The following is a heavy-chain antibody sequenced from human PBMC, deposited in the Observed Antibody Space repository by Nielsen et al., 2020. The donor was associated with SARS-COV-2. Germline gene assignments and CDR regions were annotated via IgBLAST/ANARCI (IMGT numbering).Heavy chain of an antibody. CDR1: GVAVNSGKSS. CDR2: VYNGGS. Sequence: SETLSLTCTVSGVAVNSGKSSWAWIRQPPGKGLEWIAYVYNGGSDYNPSLKSRVTMSVDTSKNQLSLRLTSVTAADTAVYYCARGRAPLRYWGQGILVTVSS. V-gene: IGHV4-61*01. D-gene: IGHD2-15*01. CDR3: ARGRAPLRY. J-gene: IGHJ4*02.